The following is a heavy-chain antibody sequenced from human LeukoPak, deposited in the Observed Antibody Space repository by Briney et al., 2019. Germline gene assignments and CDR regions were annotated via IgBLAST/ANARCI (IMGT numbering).Heavy chain of an antibody. CDR2: INPSGGST. J-gene: IGHJ4*02. CDR1: GYTFTSYY. Sequence: ASVKVSCKASGYTFTSYYMHWVRQAPGQGLGWMGIINPSGGSTSYAQEFQGRVTMTRDTSTSTVYMELSSLRSEDTAVYYCARGGRKGYYYGSGSYEFDYWGQGTLVTVSS. D-gene: IGHD3-10*01. V-gene: IGHV1-46*03. CDR3: ARGGRKGYYYGSGSYEFDY.